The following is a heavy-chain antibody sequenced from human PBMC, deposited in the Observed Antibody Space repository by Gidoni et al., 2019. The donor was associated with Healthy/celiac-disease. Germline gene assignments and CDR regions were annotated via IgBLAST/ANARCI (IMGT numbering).Heavy chain of an antibody. D-gene: IGHD4-17*01. CDR3: AREKTTVTDYYYYGMDV. Sequence: EVQLVESGGGLVQPGGSLRLSCAASGFTLRSYSMNWVRQAPGKGLEWVSYISSSSSTIYYADSVKGRFTISRDNAKNSLYLQMNSLRDEDTAVYYCAREKTTVTDYYYYGMDVWGQGTTVTVSS. CDR1: GFTLRSYS. V-gene: IGHV3-48*02. CDR2: ISSSSSTI. J-gene: IGHJ6*02.